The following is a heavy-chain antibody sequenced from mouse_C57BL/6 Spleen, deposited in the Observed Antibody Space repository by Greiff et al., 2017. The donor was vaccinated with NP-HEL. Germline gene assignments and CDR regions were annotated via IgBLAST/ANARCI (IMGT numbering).Heavy chain of an antibody. D-gene: IGHD4-1*01. CDR1: GYTFTDYY. CDR3: ARGAGTRYFDV. J-gene: IGHJ1*03. Sequence: QVQLQQSGAELVRPGASVKLSCKASGYTFTDYYINWVKQRPGQGLEWIARIYPGSGNTYYNEKFKGKATLTAEKSSSTAYMQLSSLTSEDSAVYFCARGAGTRYFDVWGTGTTVTVSS. CDR2: IYPGSGNT. V-gene: IGHV1-76*01.